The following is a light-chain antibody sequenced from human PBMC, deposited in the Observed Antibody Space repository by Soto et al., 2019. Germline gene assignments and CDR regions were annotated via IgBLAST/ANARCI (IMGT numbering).Light chain of an antibody. CDR3: ATWDDSLSGVL. Sequence: QSVLNQATSTSGTPGQRVIISCSGSSSNIGSNRVQWYQQLPGTAPKLLIYKNDNRPSGVPDRFSGSKSGTSASLAISDLRSEDEGHYYCATWDDSLSGVLFGGGTQLTVL. CDR1: SSNIGSNR. V-gene: IGLV1-47*01. J-gene: IGLJ2*01. CDR2: KND.